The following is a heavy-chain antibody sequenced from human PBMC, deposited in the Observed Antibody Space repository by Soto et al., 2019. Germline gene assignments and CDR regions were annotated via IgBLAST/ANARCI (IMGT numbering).Heavy chain of an antibody. CDR2: IYYSGST. Sequence: QVQLQESGPGLVKPSETLSLTCTVSGGSISSYYWSWIRQPPGKGLEWIGYIYYSGSTNYNPSIKSRVTISVDTTKNQFSLKLSSVTAADKAVYYCATNYGSGSYYTPFDYWGQGTPVTVSS. J-gene: IGHJ4*02. CDR1: GGSISSYY. V-gene: IGHV4-59*01. D-gene: IGHD3-10*01. CDR3: ATNYGSGSYYTPFDY.